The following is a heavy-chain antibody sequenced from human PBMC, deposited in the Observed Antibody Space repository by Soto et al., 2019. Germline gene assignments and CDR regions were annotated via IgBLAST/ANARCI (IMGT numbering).Heavy chain of an antibody. CDR1: GYTFTSYA. CDR3: ALETTHYYYYHMDV. V-gene: IGHV1-3*01. CDR2: INAGNGNT. J-gene: IGHJ6*03. D-gene: IGHD1-7*01. Sequence: QVQLVQSGAEVKKPGASVKVSCKASGYTFTSYAMHWVRQAPGQRLEWMGWINAGNGNTKYSRKFQGRLTITRSTSASTAYMELSSLRSEDTAVYYCALETTHYYYYHMDVWGKGTTVTVSS.